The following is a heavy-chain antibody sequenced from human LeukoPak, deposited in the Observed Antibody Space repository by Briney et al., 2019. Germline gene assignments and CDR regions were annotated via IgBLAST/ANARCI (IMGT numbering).Heavy chain of an antibody. V-gene: IGHV3-64*04. Sequence: PGGSLRLSCSGSGFTFSSYAIHWVRQAPGKGLEYVSAISSNGGSTYYADSVKGRFTISRDNSKNTLYLQMSSLRSEDTAVYYCARDARITMVRGVIWENWFDPWGQGTLVTVSS. CDR1: GFTFSSYA. J-gene: IGHJ5*02. CDR3: ARDARITMVRGVIWENWFDP. CDR2: ISSNGGST. D-gene: IGHD3-10*01.